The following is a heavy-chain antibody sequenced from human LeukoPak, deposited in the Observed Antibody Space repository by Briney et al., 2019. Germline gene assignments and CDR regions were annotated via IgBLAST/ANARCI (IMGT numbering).Heavy chain of an antibody. Sequence: SVKVSCKASGGTFSSYAISWVRQAPGQGLEWMGGIIPIFGTANYAQKFQGRVTITADESTSTAYMVLSSLRSEDTAVYYCARGGSIAARHFDYWGQGTLVTVSS. J-gene: IGHJ4*02. CDR1: GGTFSSYA. D-gene: IGHD6-6*01. CDR3: ARGGSIAARHFDY. CDR2: IIPIFGTA. V-gene: IGHV1-69*13.